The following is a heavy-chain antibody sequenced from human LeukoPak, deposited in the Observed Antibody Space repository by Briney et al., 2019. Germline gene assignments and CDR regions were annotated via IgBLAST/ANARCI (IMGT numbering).Heavy chain of an antibody. Sequence: GGCLRLSCAASGFTFSDYYMSWIRQAPGKGLEWVSYISSSGSTIYYADSVRGRFTISRGNAKNSLYLQMNSLRAEDTAVYYCARDRLWFGELGYWGQGTLVTVSS. D-gene: IGHD3-10*01. CDR1: GFTFSDYY. V-gene: IGHV3-11*01. CDR2: ISSSGSTI. J-gene: IGHJ4*02. CDR3: ARDRLWFGELGY.